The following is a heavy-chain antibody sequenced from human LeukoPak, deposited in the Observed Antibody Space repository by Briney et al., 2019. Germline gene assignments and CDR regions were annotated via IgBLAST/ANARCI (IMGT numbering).Heavy chain of an antibody. J-gene: IGHJ4*02. D-gene: IGHD6-13*01. CDR3: ASRKAAAGTYFDY. Sequence: SETLSLTCTVSGGSISSSSYYWGWIRQPPGKGLEWIGSIYYSGSTYYNPSLKSRVTISVDTSKNQFSLKLSSVTAADTAVYYCASRKAAAGTYFDYWGQGTLVTVSS. CDR1: GGSISSSSYY. V-gene: IGHV4-39*07. CDR2: IYYSGST.